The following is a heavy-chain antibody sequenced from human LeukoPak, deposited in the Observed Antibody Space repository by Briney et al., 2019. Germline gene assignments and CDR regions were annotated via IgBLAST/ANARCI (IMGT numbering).Heavy chain of an antibody. Sequence: ASVKVSCKASGYTFTSYGISWVRQAPGQGVEWMGWISAYNGNTNYAQKLQGRVTMTTDTSTSTAYMELRSLRSDDTAVYYCARGHLNYYDSSGLNWFDPWGQGTLVTVSS. CDR1: GYTFTSYG. CDR2: ISAYNGNT. D-gene: IGHD3-22*01. CDR3: ARGHLNYYDSSGLNWFDP. V-gene: IGHV1-18*01. J-gene: IGHJ5*02.